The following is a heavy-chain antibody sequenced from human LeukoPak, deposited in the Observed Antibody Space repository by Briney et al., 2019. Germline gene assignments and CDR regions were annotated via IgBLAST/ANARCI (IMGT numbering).Heavy chain of an antibody. CDR1: GYTFTSYY. V-gene: IGHV1-46*01. J-gene: IGHJ4*02. D-gene: IGHD6-13*01. CDR2: INPGGETI. Sequence: ASVKVSCKASGYTFTSYYMHWVRQAPGQGLEWMGIINPGGETISYAQKFQGRITTTRDTSTSTAYMELRSLRSDDTAVYYCARVTYSSSWYSDYWGQGTLVTVSS. CDR3: ARVTYSSSWYSDY.